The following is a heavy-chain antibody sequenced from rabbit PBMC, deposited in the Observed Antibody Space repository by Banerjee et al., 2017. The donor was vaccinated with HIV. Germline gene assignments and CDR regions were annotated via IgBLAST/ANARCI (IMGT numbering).Heavy chain of an antibody. CDR3: ARDYYGSLGWSDL. V-gene: IGHV1S40*01. J-gene: IGHJ3*01. CDR1: GFSFSSNYY. CDR2: IDASSGGGP. D-gene: IGHD5-1*01. Sequence: QSLEESGGDLVKPGASLTLTCTASGFSFSSNYYMCWVRQAPGKGLEWIACIDASSGGGPVYATWAKGRFTISKTSSTTVTLQMTSLTAADTATYFCARDYYGSLGWSDLWGQGTLVTVS.